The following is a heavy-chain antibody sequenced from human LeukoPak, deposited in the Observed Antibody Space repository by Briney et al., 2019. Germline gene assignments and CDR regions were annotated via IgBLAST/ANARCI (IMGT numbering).Heavy chain of an antibody. CDR2: IKPDGSVK. V-gene: IGHV3-7*04. J-gene: IGHJ4*02. CDR3: ARDTGPLSFGDQ. Sequence: PGGSLRLSCAASGFTFSANWMTWVRQAPGRGLEWVANIKPDGSVKYYLDSVKGRFTISRDNAKNSLYPRMNSLRVEDTAVYYCARDTGPLSFGDQGGQGTLVTVSS. CDR1: GFTFSANW. D-gene: IGHD3-10*01.